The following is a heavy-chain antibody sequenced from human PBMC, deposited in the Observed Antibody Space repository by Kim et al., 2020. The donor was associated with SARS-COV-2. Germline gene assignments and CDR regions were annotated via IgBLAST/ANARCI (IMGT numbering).Heavy chain of an antibody. D-gene: IGHD6-19*01. CDR2: IYYSGST. CDR1: GGSISSYY. CDR3: ARDTGYSSGWYTNWYFDL. Sequence: SETLSLTCTXSGGSISSYYWSWIRQPPGKGLEWIGYIYYSGSTNYNPSLKSRVTISVDTSKNQFSLKLSSVTAADTAVYYCARDTGYSSGWYTNWYFDLWGRGTLVTVSS. V-gene: IGHV4-59*01. J-gene: IGHJ2*01.